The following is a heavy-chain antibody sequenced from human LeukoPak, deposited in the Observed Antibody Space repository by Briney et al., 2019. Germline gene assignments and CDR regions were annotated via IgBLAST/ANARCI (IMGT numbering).Heavy chain of an antibody. V-gene: IGHV4-59*02. CDR3: AREGGSYRPLDY. Sequence: TSETLSLTCTVSGGSVTSYCWSWIRQPPGKGLEWIGSIYYSGSTNYSLSLKSRVTISIDTSKNQFSLKLTSVTAADTAVYYCAREGGSYRPLDYSGQGTLVTVSS. CDR2: IYYSGST. J-gene: IGHJ4*02. D-gene: IGHD3-16*02. CDR1: GGSVTSYC.